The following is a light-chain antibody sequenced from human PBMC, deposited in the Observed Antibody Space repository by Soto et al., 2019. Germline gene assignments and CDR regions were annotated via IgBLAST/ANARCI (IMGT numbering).Light chain of an antibody. CDR3: QQYGSTPLT. V-gene: IGKV3-20*01. Sequence: EIGLTQSPGTLSLSPGGRATLSCRASQSVSRNYVAWYQQKPGQAPRLLIYGASSRASGIPDRFSGSGSGADFTLRIPRLEPEDVALYYCQQYGSTPLTFGGGNKVEIK. CDR2: GAS. CDR1: QSVSRNY. J-gene: IGKJ4*01.